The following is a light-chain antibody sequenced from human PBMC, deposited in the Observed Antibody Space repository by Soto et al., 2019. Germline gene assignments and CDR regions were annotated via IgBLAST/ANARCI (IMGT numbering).Light chain of an antibody. CDR3: LQHYNSPLT. V-gene: IGKV1-6*01. CDR2: AAS. CDR1: QAIRNN. Sequence: AIQMTQSPSSLSASVGDRVTITCRASQAIRNNLGWYQQKPGKAPKLLIFAASSLQSGVPSRFSGSGSGTDFTLTISSLQPEDFATYDCLQHYNSPLTFGGGTKVEI. J-gene: IGKJ4*01.